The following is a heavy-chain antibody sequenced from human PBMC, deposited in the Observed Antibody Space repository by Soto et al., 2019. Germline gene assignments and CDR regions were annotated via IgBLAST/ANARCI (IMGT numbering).Heavy chain of an antibody. CDR3: AKAPDSGSYSALDY. CDR2: ISGSGGST. V-gene: IGHV3-23*01. Sequence: XESLLLSCAASGFTFSSYAMSWVRQAPGKGLKWVSAISGSGGSTYYADSVKGRFTISRDNSKNTLYLQMNSLRAEDTAVYYCAKAPDSGSYSALDYWGQGTLVTVSS. J-gene: IGHJ4*02. CDR1: GFTFSSYA. D-gene: IGHD1-26*01.